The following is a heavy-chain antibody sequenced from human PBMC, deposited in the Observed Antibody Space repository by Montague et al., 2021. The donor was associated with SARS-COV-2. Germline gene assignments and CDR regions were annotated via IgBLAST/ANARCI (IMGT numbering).Heavy chain of an antibody. V-gene: IGHV4-59*01. CDR1: GGSITNYY. CDR2: IYNREST. CDR3: ARGGVVWTFNY. J-gene: IGHJ4*02. Sequence: SETLSLTCTASGGSITNYYWSWIRQSPEKGLEWIGYIYNRESTNYNPSLTSRVTMSVDTSKNQFSLNLTSVTAADTAVYYCARGGVVWTFNYWGRGVLVTVSS. D-gene: IGHD3-3*01.